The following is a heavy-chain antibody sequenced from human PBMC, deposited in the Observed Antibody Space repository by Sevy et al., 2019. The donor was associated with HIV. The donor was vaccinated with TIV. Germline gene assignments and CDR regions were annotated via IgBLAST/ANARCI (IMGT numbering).Heavy chain of an antibody. CDR2: ISYDGSNK. CDR3: AKFSGAGDYYYYYMDV. D-gene: IGHD3-10*01. Sequence: GGSLRLSCAASGFTFSSYGMHWVRQAPGKGLEWVAVISYDGSNKYYADSVKGRFTISRDNSKNTLYLQMNSLRAEDTVVYYCAKFSGAGDYYYYYMDVWGKGTTVTVSS. J-gene: IGHJ6*03. V-gene: IGHV3-30*18. CDR1: GFTFSSYG.